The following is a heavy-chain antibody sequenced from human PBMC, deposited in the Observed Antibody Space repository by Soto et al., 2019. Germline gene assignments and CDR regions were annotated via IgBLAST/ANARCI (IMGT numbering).Heavy chain of an antibody. D-gene: IGHD2-15*01. CDR2: INHSGST. Sequence: PSETLSLTCTVSGGSISSGGYYWSWIRQAPGKGLEWIGEINHSGSTNYNPSLKSRVTISVDTSKNQFSLKLSSVTAADTAVYYCASIYCSGGTCYSEWNWFDPWGQGTLVIVSS. CDR1: GGSISSGGYY. V-gene: IGHV4-61*08. CDR3: ASIYCSGGTCYSEWNWFDP. J-gene: IGHJ5*02.